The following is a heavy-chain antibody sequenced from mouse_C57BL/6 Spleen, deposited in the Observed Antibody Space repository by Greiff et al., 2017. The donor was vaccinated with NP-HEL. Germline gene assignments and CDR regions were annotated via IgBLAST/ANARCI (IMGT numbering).Heavy chain of an antibody. CDR2: IDPSDSYT. V-gene: IGHV1-69*01. Sequence: VQLQQSGAELVMPGASVKLSCKASGYTFTSYWMHWVKQRPGQGLEWIGEIDPSDSYTNYNQKFKGKSTLTVDKSSSTAYMQLSSLTSEDSAVYYCARTGKAYYFDYWGQGTTLTVSS. D-gene: IGHD1-1*01. CDR3: ARTGKAYYFDY. CDR1: GYTFTSYW. J-gene: IGHJ2*01.